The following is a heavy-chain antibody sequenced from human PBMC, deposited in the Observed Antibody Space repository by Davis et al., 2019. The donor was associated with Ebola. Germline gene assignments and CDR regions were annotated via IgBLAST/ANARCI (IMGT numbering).Heavy chain of an antibody. CDR3: ARQDGGYSYGPYFDY. V-gene: IGHV4-34*01. CDR2: INHSGST. CDR1: GGSFSGYY. D-gene: IGHD5-18*01. Sequence: SQTLSLTCAVYGGSFSGYYWSWIRQPPGKGLEWIGEINHSGSTNYNPSLKSRVTISVDTSKNQFSLKLSSVTAADTAVYYCARQDGGYSYGPYFDYWGQGTLVTVSS. J-gene: IGHJ4*02.